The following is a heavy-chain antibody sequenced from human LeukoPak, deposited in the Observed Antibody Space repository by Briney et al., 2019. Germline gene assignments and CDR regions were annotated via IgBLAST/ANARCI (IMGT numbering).Heavy chain of an antibody. CDR2: MNPNSGNT. CDR3: ARYYQLLESWFDP. Sequence: ASVKSSCKASGYTFTSYDINWGRQATGHRLEWMGWMNPNSGNTGYAQKFQGRVTMTRNTSISTAYMELSRLRSDDTAVYYCARYYQLLESWFDPWGQGTLVTVSS. J-gene: IGHJ5*02. V-gene: IGHV1-8*01. D-gene: IGHD2-2*01. CDR1: GYTFTSYD.